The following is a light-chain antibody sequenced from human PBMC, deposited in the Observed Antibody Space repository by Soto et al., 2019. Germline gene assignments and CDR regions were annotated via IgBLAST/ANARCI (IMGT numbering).Light chain of an antibody. CDR1: HSVVYNYNNKNY. V-gene: IGKV4-1*01. CDR3: QQFSSSPFT. J-gene: IGKJ3*01. CDR2: WAS. Sequence: MTQSPDSVSVSLFEMSTINFKSSHSVVYNYNNKNYLAWYQQKPGQAPKMVIYWASTRESGVPYRFSGSGSGTNFTLTVSSLQAEDVAVYYCQQFSSSPFTFGPGTKVDIK.